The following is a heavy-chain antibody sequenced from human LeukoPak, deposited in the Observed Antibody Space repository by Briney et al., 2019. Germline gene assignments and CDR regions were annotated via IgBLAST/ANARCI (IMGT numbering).Heavy chain of an antibody. CDR3: ARNSYYDFWSGYNDY. J-gene: IGHJ4*02. D-gene: IGHD3-3*01. CDR1: GGSFNGYY. CDR2: INHSGST. Sequence: SETLSLTCAVYGGSFNGYYWSWIRQPPGKGLEWIGEINHSGSTNYNPSLKSRVTISVDTSKNQFSLKLSSVTAADTAVYYCARNSYYDFWSGYNDYWGQGTLVTVSS. V-gene: IGHV4-34*01.